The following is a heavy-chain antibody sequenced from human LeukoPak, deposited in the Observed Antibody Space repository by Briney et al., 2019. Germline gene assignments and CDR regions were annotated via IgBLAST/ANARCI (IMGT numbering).Heavy chain of an antibody. Sequence: PSETLSLTCTVSGASISSYYWSWIRQPPRKGLEWIGYIYNSETNYNLSLKSRVTISVDTSKNQFSLKLSSVTAADTAVYYCAKNTWELLQWGQGTLVTVSS. CDR2: IYNSET. J-gene: IGHJ4*02. CDR3: AKNTWELLQ. CDR1: GASISSYY. D-gene: IGHD1-26*01. V-gene: IGHV4-59*01.